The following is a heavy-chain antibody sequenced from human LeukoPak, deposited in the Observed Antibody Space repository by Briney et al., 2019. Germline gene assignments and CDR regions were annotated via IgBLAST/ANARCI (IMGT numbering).Heavy chain of an antibody. CDR3: ARVFGGNSLDY. CDR2: IYYSGST. Sequence: SETLSLTCTVSGGSISSYYWSWIRQPPGKGLEWIGYIYYSGSTNYNPSLKSRVTMSIDTSKNQFSLQLSAVTAADTAIYYCARVFGGNSLDYWGQGTLVAVSS. V-gene: IGHV4-59*12. J-gene: IGHJ4*02. D-gene: IGHD1-26*01. CDR1: GGSISSYY.